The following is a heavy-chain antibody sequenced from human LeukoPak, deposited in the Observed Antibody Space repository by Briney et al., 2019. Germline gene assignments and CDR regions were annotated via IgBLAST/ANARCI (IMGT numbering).Heavy chain of an antibody. CDR1: GFTFSDYY. CDR2: ISSSGGST. V-gene: IGHV3-23*01. J-gene: IGHJ4*02. D-gene: IGHD3-16*02. Sequence: PAGGSLRLSCAASGFTFSDYYMSWIRQAPGKGLEWVSAISSSGGSTYYADSVKGRFTISRDNSKNTLYLQMNSLRAEDTAVYYCAKDDYVWGSYRPAYFDYWGQGTLVTVSS. CDR3: AKDDYVWGSYRPAYFDY.